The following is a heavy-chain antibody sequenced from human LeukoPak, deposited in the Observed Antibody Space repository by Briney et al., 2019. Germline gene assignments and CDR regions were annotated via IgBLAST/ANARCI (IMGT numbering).Heavy chain of an antibody. Sequence: GGSLRLSCAASGFTFDDYAMHWVRQAPGKGLEWVSGISWNSGSIGYADSVKGRFAISRDNAKSSLYLQMNSLRAEDTAVYYCARLGPTYCGGDCYFGYWGQGTLVTVSS. CDR2: ISWNSGSI. CDR3: ARLGPTYCGGDCYFGY. CDR1: GFTFDDYA. J-gene: IGHJ4*02. D-gene: IGHD2-21*02. V-gene: IGHV3-9*01.